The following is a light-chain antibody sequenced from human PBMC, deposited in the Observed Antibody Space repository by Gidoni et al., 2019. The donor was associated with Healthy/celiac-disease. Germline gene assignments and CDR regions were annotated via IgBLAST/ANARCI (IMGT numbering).Light chain of an antibody. CDR1: QSISSY. CDR2: AAS. Sequence: DIQMTQSPSSLSASVGDRVTITCRASQSISSYLNWYQQKPGKAPKLLIYAASSLQSGVPSRCSGSGSGTDFTLTISSLQPEDFATDYCQQSYSTPWTFGQXTKVEIK. CDR3: QQSYSTPWT. J-gene: IGKJ1*01. V-gene: IGKV1-39*01.